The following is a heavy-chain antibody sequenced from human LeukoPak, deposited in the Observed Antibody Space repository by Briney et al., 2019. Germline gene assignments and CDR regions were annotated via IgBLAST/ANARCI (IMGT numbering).Heavy chain of an antibody. CDR1: GFTFSNSW. Sequence: PGGSLSLSCAATGFTFSNSWMTWVRQAPGKGPEWLANINQDGSTKNYVDAVEGRFTISRDNAKNSVYLQMNSLRAEDTAVYYCARDFAYQQFDYWGQGTLVTVSS. CDR3: ARDFAYQQFDY. J-gene: IGHJ4*02. D-gene: IGHD2-2*01. V-gene: IGHV3-7*01. CDR2: INQDGSTK.